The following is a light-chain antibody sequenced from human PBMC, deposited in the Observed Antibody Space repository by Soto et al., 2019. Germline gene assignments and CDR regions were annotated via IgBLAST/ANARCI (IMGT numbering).Light chain of an antibody. CDR2: EVS. Sequence: QSALTQPASVSGSPGQSITISCTGTSSDVGGYNYVSWYQQHPGKAPKLMIYEVSNRPSGVSNRFSGSKSGNTASLTISGLQAEDEGDYFCSSYGSTSTRYVFGPGTKLTVL. CDR3: SSYGSTSTRYV. V-gene: IGLV2-14*01. J-gene: IGLJ1*01. CDR1: SSDVGGYNY.